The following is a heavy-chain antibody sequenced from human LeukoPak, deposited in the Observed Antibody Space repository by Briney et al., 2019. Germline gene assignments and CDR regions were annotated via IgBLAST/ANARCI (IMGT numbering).Heavy chain of an antibody. CDR2: ISASGTDT. V-gene: IGHV3-23*01. CDR1: GFTLTSYA. CDR3: AKDYRTTDIVVVPAAITGDAFDI. D-gene: IGHD2-2*02. Sequence: GGSLRLSCVASGFTLTSYATSWVRQAQGKGLEWVSAISASGTDTYYADSVKGRFTISRDNSKNTLYLQMNSLRAEDTAVYYCAKDYRTTDIVVVPAAITGDAFDIWGQGTMVTVSS. J-gene: IGHJ3*02.